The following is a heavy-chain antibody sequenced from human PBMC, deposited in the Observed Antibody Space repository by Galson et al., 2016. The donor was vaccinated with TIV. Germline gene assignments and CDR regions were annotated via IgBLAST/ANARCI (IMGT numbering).Heavy chain of an antibody. J-gene: IGHJ6*03. D-gene: IGHD5-12*01. CDR1: GYTFTGYF. Sequence: SVKVSCKASGYTFTGYFMHWVRQAPGQGLEWMGWINPNSGGTNYAQKFQGRVTMTRDTSISTAYMELSSLISDDTAMYFCARAPTLIVATIYCARSNSYNFYYMAVWGQGTTVTVSS. CDR3: ARAPTLIVATIYCARSNSYNFYYMAV. CDR2: INPNSGGT. V-gene: IGHV1-2*02.